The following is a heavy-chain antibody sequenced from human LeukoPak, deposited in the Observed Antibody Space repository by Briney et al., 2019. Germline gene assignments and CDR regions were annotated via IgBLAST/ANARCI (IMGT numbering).Heavy chain of an antibody. D-gene: IGHD6-13*01. CDR1: GYSFSTYW. CDR3: ARPGAPSSWSSFDY. V-gene: IGHV5-51*01. J-gene: IGHJ4*02. Sequence: GESLKISCKGSGYSFSTYWIGWVRQMPGKGLEWMGIIYPGDSDTRYSPPFQGQVTISADKSISTAYLQWSSLKASDTAMYYCARPGAPSSWSSFDYWGQGTLVTVSS. CDR2: IYPGDSDT.